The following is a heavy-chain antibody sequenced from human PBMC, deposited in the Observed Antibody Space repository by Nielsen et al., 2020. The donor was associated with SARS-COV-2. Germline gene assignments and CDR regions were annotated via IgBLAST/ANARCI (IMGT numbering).Heavy chain of an antibody. CDR3: AFVGLVEGAYYMDV. CDR1: GFSLSTRGMC. V-gene: IGHV2-5*08. CDR2: IYWDDDK. J-gene: IGHJ6*03. D-gene: IGHD2-15*01. Sequence: SGPTLVKPTQTLTLTCTFSGFSLSTRGMCVSWIRQPPGKALEWLALIYWDDDKRYSPSLKSRLTITKDTSKNQVVLTMTNMDPVDTATYYCAFVGLVEGAYYMDVWGKGTTVTVSS.